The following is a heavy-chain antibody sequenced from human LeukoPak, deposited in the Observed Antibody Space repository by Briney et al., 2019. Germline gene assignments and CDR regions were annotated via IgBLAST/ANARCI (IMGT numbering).Heavy chain of an antibody. CDR2: INHSGST. J-gene: IGHJ4*02. D-gene: IGHD2-15*01. CDR1: GGSFSGYY. CDR3: ARSPVAALDY. V-gene: IGHV4-34*01. Sequence: SETLSLTCAVYGGSFSGYYWSWIRQPPGKGLEWTGEINHSGSTNYNPSLKSRVTISVDTSKNQFSLKLSSVTAADTAVYYCARSPVAALDYCGQGTLVTVSS.